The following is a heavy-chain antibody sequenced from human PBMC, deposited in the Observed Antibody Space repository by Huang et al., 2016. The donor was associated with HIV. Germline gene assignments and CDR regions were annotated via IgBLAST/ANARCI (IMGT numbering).Heavy chain of an antibody. J-gene: IGHJ6*02. CDR2: IGSISRYR. Sequence: EVQLVESGGGLVKPGGSLRLSCAVSGFTFSSYAMNWVRQAPGKGVDGVLSIGSISRYRHDAEAGKGRFTISRDDAKSSRFLQMNSLRAEDTAVYYCARPQGDKIRGIIRSYYYYYGMDVWGQGTTVTVSS. CDR1: GFTFSSYA. V-gene: IGHV3-21*01. CDR3: ARPQGDKIRGIIRSYYYYYGMDV. D-gene: IGHD3-10*01.